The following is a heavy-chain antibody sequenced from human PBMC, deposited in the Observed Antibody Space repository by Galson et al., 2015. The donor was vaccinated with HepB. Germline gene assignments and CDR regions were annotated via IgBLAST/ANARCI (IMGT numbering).Heavy chain of an antibody. V-gene: IGHV2-5*01. D-gene: IGHD2-15*01. J-gene: IGHJ4*02. CDR1: GFSLSTSAVG. CDR3: SHYTGSCSDGVCSYFYFDY. Sequence: PALVKPTQTLTVTCTFSGFSLSTSAVGVGWIRQPPGKALEWLGIVYGNDEKRYSPSLNSRLTITKDTSKNQVVLTLTNMAPVDTATYYCSHYTGSCSDGVCSYFYFDYWGQGTLVTVSS. CDR2: VYGNDEK.